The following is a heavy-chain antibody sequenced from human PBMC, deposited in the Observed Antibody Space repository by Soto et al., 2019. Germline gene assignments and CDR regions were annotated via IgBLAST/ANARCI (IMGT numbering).Heavy chain of an antibody. CDR1: GGSFSDYY. Sequence: QVQLQQWGAGLLKPSETLSLTCAVYGGSFSDYYWTWIRQPPGKGLEWIGEINHSRSTNYNPSLKSRVTISVDTSKNQFSLKLSSVTAADTAVYYCARGRGGGDYSNYGLGYWGQGTLVTVSS. V-gene: IGHV4-34*01. CDR3: ARGRGGGDYSNYGLGY. J-gene: IGHJ4*02. D-gene: IGHD4-4*01. CDR2: INHSRST.